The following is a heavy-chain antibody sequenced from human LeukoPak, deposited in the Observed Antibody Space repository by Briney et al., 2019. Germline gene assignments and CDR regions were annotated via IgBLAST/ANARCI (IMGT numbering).Heavy chain of an antibody. D-gene: IGHD3-22*01. J-gene: IGHJ5*02. Sequence: SETLSLTCNVSGDSINFDYWSWIRQPPGKGLEWVGCLYNNGSTSYSPSLKSRVTISVDTSKNQFSLKLNSMTTADTAVYYCARGRAYTYYRGLDPWGQGILVTVSS. V-gene: IGHV4-59*01. CDR3: ARGRAYTYYRGLDP. CDR2: LYNNGST. CDR1: GDSINFDY.